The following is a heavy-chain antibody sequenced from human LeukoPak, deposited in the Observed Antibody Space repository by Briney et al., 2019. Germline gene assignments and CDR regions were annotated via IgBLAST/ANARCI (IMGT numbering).Heavy chain of an antibody. CDR1: GYTFSNFG. Sequence: ASVKVSCKASGYTFSNFGLTWVRQAPGQGLEWMGWISGHQGNTKYAQNFQGRVTFTIDTSTSTAYMDLGTLRSDDTAIYFCARSDLGTITAGPIEYWGQGTLVAVSS. J-gene: IGHJ4*02. CDR2: ISGHQGNT. CDR3: ARSDLGTITAGPIEY. V-gene: IGHV1-18*01. D-gene: IGHD5-12*01.